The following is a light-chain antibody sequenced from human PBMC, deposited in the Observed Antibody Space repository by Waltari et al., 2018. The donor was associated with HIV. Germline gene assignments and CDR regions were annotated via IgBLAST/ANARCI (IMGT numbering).Light chain of an antibody. Sequence: QSVLTQPPSASGTPGPKVTIPCSGGTAHIGANFVFWFQQFPGTAPKLLIYRDNLRHSGVPARFSGSKSGTSASLTISGLRSDDEAHYFCAVLDDTLGGGVFGGGTKLTVL. CDR2: RDN. CDR3: AVLDDTLGGGV. V-gene: IGLV1-47*01. J-gene: IGLJ2*01. CDR1: TAHIGANF.